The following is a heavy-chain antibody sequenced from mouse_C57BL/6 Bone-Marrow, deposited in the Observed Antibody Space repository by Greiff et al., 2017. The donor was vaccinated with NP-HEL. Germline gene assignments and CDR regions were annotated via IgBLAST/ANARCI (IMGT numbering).Heavy chain of an antibody. CDR3: AREGTVAWFAY. Sequence: QVQLQQPGAELVMPGASVKLSCKASGYTFTSYWMHWVKQRPGQGLEWIGEIDPSDSYTNYNQKFKGKSTLTVDKSSSTAYMQLSSLTSEDSAVYYCAREGTVAWFAYWGQGTLVTDSA. CDR1: GYTFTSYW. V-gene: IGHV1-69*01. J-gene: IGHJ3*01. CDR2: IDPSDSYT. D-gene: IGHD4-1*01.